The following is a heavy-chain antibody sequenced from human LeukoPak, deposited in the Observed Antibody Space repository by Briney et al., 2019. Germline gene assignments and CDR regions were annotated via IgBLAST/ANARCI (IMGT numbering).Heavy chain of an antibody. CDR1: GFTFDEYA. CDR2: ISGDGSNT. Sequence: GGSLRLSCAAAGFTFDEYAMHWVRQAQGKGLEWVSLISGDGSNTWYADSVKGRFTISRDNTENSLYLHMNSLGTEDTAFYYCAKDKSPLYYDYIWGSYRLPFDSWGQGTLVSVSS. D-gene: IGHD3-16*02. V-gene: IGHV3-43*02. CDR3: AKDKSPLYYDYIWGSYRLPFDS. J-gene: IGHJ4*02.